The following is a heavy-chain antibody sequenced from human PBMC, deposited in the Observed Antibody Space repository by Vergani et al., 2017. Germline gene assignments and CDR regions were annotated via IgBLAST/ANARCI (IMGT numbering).Heavy chain of an antibody. Sequence: QLQLQESGPGLVKPSETLSLTCTVSGGSISSSSYYWGWIRQPPGKGLEWIGSIYYSGSTYYNPSLKSRVTISVDTSKNQFSLKLSSVTAADTAVYFCARHSNGGLLVKFGWIDPWGQGILVTVSS. D-gene: IGHD7-27*01. V-gene: IGHV4-39*01. CDR1: GGSISSSSYY. CDR2: IYYSGST. CDR3: ARHSNGGLLVKFGWIDP. J-gene: IGHJ5*02.